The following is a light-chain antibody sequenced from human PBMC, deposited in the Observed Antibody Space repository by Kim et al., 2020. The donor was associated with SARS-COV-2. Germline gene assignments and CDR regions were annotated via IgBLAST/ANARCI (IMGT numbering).Light chain of an antibody. Sequence: SSELTQDPAVSVALGQTVRLTCQGDSLRKCYATWYQQKPGQAPKVVIYGKDNRPSGVPDRFSGSSSGNTAYLTITGTQAGDEADYYCNSRDSNDYVVFGGGTQLTVL. CDR3: NSRDSNDYVV. J-gene: IGLJ2*01. V-gene: IGLV3-19*01. CDR1: SLRKCY. CDR2: GKD.